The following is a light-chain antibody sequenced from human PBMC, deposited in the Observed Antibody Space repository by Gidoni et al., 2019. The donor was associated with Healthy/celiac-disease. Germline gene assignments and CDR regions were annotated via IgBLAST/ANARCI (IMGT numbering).Light chain of an antibody. V-gene: IGLV2-8*01. CDR3: SSYAGSNNVV. CDR1: SSDVGGYNY. CDR2: EVS. J-gene: IGLJ2*01. Sequence: QSARTQPPSASGSPGQSVTISCTGTSSDVGGYNYVSWYQQHPGKAPKLMIYEVSMRPSGVPDRFSGSKSGNTASLTVSGLQAEDEADYYCSSYAGSNNVVFGGGTKLTVL.